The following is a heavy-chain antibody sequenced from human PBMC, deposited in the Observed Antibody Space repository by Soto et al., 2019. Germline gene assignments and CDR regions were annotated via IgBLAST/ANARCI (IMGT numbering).Heavy chain of an antibody. J-gene: IGHJ5*02. D-gene: IGHD6-19*01. CDR1: GFTVSTND. CDR3: TRDSEAGSKGRWFDP. Sequence: EMQLVESGGDLIQPGGSLRLSCTASGFTVSTNDMSWVRQAPGKGLEWVSIISSGGRISYADSVKGRFTISRDNSKNTLYLQMNSLRADDTAIYYCTRDSEAGSKGRWFDPWGQGTLVTVSS. CDR2: ISSGGRI. V-gene: IGHV3-53*01.